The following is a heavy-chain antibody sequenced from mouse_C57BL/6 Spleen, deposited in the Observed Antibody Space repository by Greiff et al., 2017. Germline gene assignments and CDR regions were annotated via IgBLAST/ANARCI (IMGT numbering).Heavy chain of an antibody. CDR1: GISITTGNYR. CDR2: IYYSGTI. J-gene: IGHJ1*03. Sequence: DVKLVESGPGLVKPSQTVFLTCTVTGISITTGNYRWSWIRQFPGNKLEWIGYIYYSGTITYNPSLTSRTTITRDTPKNQFFLEMNSLTAEDTATYYCARERTTVVAPYFDVWGTGTTVTVSS. CDR3: ARERTTVVAPYFDV. V-gene: IGHV3-5*01. D-gene: IGHD1-1*01.